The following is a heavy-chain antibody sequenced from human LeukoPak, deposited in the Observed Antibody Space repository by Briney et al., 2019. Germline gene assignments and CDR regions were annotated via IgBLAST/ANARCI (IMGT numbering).Heavy chain of an antibody. J-gene: IGHJ6*03. D-gene: IGHD1-26*01. Sequence: SVKVSCKASGGTFSSYAISWVRQAPGQGLEWMGRIIPIFGTANYAQKFQGRVTITTDESTSTAYMELSSLRSEETAVYYCARAWGAANYCYYMDVWGKGTTVTVSS. CDR2: IIPIFGTA. CDR1: GGTFSSYA. CDR3: ARAWGAANYCYYMDV. V-gene: IGHV1-69*05.